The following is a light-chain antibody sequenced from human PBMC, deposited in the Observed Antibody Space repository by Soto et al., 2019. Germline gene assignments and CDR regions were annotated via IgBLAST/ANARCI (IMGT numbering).Light chain of an antibody. CDR2: DTS. V-gene: IGKV1-33*01. J-gene: IGKJ4*01. Sequence: DVQMTQSPSSLSASVGDRVTITRQASHDIGTYLNWYQHKPGKAPKLLIFDTSHLATGVPARFSGSGSDTYFTFTITNLQAEDFAAYYCQQFDSVPLTFGGGTHVEI. CDR1: HDIGTY. CDR3: QQFDSVPLT.